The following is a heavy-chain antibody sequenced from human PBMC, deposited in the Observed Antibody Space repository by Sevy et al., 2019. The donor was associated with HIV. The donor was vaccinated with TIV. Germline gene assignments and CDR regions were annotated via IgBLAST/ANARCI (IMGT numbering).Heavy chain of an antibody. CDR1: GYTFTSYG. Sequence: ASVKVSCKASGYTFTSYGITWVRQAPGQGLEWLGWISTYNTNYAQKLQGRGTMTTDTSTSSVYMELRSLRSDDTAVYYCARAPSGGQGPGQYFHHWGQGTLVTVSS. CDR2: ISTYNT. CDR3: ARAPSGGQGPGQYFHH. J-gene: IGHJ1*01. V-gene: IGHV1-18*01. D-gene: IGHD1-26*01.